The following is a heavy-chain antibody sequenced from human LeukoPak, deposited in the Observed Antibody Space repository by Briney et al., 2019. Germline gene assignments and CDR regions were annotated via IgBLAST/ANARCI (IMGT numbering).Heavy chain of an antibody. J-gene: IGHJ4*02. CDR3: ARVALGGSGWYGFDY. V-gene: IGHV1-69*06. CDR1: GGTFSSYP. Sequence: ASVKVFCKAAGGTFSSYPISLVGQAPGQGLEWMGRIIPIFGTANYAQKFQGRVTITADKSTSTAYMELSSLRSEDTAVFFWARVALGGSGWYGFDYWGQGTLVTVSS. CDR2: IIPIFGTA. D-gene: IGHD6-19*01.